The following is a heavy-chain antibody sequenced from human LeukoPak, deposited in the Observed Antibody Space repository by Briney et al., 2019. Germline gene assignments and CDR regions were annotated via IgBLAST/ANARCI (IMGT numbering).Heavy chain of an antibody. CDR3: AREGTRGYSDY. Sequence: GGSLRLSCAASGFTFSSYAMSWVRQAPGKGLEWVSVIYSGGTTYYADSVKGRFTISRDNSKNTVYLQMNSLRAEDTAVYYCAREGTRGYSDYWGQGTLVTVSS. V-gene: IGHV3-53*01. CDR2: IYSGGTT. D-gene: IGHD5-24*01. CDR1: GFTFSSYA. J-gene: IGHJ4*02.